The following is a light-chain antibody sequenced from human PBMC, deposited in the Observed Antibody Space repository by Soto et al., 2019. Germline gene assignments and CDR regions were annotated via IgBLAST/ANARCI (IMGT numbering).Light chain of an antibody. CDR1: SSDVGSYNL. Sequence: HSVLTQPASVSGSPGQSITLSCTGTSSDVGSYNLVSWYQQHPGKAPKLMIYEGSKRPSGVSNRFSGSKSGNTASLTISGLQAEDEADYYCCSYTSSTTYVFGTGTKLTVL. CDR3: CSYTSSTTYV. V-gene: IGLV2-23*01. CDR2: EGS. J-gene: IGLJ1*01.